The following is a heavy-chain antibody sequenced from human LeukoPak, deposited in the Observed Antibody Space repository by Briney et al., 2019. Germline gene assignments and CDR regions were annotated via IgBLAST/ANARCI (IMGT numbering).Heavy chain of an antibody. Sequence: KPGGALRLSCAASGFTFSSYNMNCVRQAPWKGLEWVSSISSNSDYIYYADSVKGRFTISRDNAKNSLYLQMNSLRAEDTAVYYCARDLRTYSASGSFYYYSDSWGQGTLVTVSS. CDR1: GFTFSSYN. D-gene: IGHD3-10*01. J-gene: IGHJ4*02. V-gene: IGHV3-21*01. CDR2: ISSNSDYI. CDR3: ARDLRTYSASGSFYYYSDS.